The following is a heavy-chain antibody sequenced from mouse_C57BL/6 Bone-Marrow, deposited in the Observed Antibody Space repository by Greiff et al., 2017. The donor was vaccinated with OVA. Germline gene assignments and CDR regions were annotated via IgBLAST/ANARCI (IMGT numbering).Heavy chain of an antibody. CDR1: GYTFTSYG. CDR2: IYPRSGNT. CDR3: ARGSDYDYDVIDY. J-gene: IGHJ2*01. V-gene: IGHV1-81*01. Sequence: QVQLKESGAELARPGASVKLSCKASGYTFTSYGISWVKQRTGQGLEWIGEIYPRSGNTYYNEKFKGKATLTADKSSSTAYMELRSLTSEDSAVYFCARGSDYDYDVIDYWGQGTTLTVSS. D-gene: IGHD2-4*01.